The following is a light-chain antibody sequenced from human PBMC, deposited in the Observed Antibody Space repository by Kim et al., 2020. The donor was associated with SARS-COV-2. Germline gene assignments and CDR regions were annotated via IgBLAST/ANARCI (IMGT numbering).Light chain of an antibody. CDR2: GAS. CDR3: QQYGSSPQYT. CDR1: QSVSSTS. J-gene: IGKJ2*01. Sequence: SPGESATLSCRASQSVSSTSLAWYQRKPGQAPRLLIYGASSRATGIPGRFSGRGSGTDFTLTISRLEPEDFAVYYCQQYGSSPQYTFGQGTKLEIK. V-gene: IGKV3-20*01.